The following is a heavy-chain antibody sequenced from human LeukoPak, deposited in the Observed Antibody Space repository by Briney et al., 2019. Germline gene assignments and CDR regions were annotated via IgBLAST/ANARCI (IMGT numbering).Heavy chain of an antibody. CDR2: IYPGDSDT. V-gene: IGHV5-51*01. CDR3: VRRPSASSGYYFDF. Sequence: GESLKISCKGSGYSFTNYWIGWVRQMSGKGLEWMGIIYPGDSDTRYSPSFQGQVTISADRSISTAYLQWGSLRVSDTAMYYCVRRPSASSGYYFDFWGQGTLVTVSS. CDR1: GYSFTNYW. D-gene: IGHD3-22*01. J-gene: IGHJ4*02.